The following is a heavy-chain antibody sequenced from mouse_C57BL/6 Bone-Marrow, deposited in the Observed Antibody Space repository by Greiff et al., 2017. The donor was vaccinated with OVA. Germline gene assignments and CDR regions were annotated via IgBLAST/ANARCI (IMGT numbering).Heavy chain of an antibody. CDR2: IYPRSGNT. CDR1: GYTFTSYG. CDR3: ARGGVITTVVARDY. D-gene: IGHD1-1*01. Sequence: VQLQQSGAELARPGASVKLSCKASGYTFTSYGISWVKQRTGQGLEWIGEIYPRSGNTYYNEKFKGKATLTADKSSSTAYMELRSLTSEDSAVDFCARGGVITTVVARDYWGQGTTLTVSS. V-gene: IGHV1-81*01. J-gene: IGHJ2*01.